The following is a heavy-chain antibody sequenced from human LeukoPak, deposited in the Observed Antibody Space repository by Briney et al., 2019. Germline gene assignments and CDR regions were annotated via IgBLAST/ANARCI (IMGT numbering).Heavy chain of an antibody. Sequence: ASVKVSCKASGYTFTGYYMHWVRQAPGQGLEWMGWINPNSGGTNYAQKFQGRVTMTRDTSISTAYMELSRLRSDDTAVYYCARDRVPAAPVHYYYGMDVWGQGTTVTVSS. CDR2: INPNSGGT. V-gene: IGHV1-2*02. CDR1: GYTFTGYY. J-gene: IGHJ6*02. D-gene: IGHD2-2*01. CDR3: ARDRVPAAPVHYYYGMDV.